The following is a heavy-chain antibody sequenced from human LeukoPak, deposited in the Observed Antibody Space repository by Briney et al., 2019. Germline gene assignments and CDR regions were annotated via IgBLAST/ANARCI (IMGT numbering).Heavy chain of an antibody. CDR1: GYSISSGYY. CDR3: VIVVVPDAFDI. Sequence: PSETLSLTCAVSGYSISSGYYWGWIRQPPGKGLGWIGSIYHSGSTFYNPSLKSRVTISVDTSKNQFSLKLSSVTAADTAVYYCVIVVVPDAFDIWGQGTMVTVSS. D-gene: IGHD2-2*01. J-gene: IGHJ3*02. V-gene: IGHV4-38-2*01. CDR2: IYHSGST.